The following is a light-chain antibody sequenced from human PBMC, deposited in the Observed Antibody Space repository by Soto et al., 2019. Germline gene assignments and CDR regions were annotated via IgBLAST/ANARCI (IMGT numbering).Light chain of an antibody. CDR3: GSYTSSSPLV. J-gene: IGLJ2*01. CDR2: DVS. CDR1: SSDVGGYNY. V-gene: IGLV2-14*03. Sequence: QSVLTQPASVSGSPGQSITISCTGTSSDVGGYNYVSWYQHHPGKAPKLMIDDVSSRPSGVSNRFSGSKSANTASLTISGLQPEDEADYYCGSYTSSSPLVFGGGTKVTVL.